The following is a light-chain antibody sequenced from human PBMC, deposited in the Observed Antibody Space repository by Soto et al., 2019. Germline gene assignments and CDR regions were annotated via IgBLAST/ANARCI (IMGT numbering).Light chain of an antibody. V-gene: IGKV2-28*01. CDR1: HSLLYSNGYNY. Sequence: DIVMTQSPLSLPFTPGEPASISCRSSHSLLYSNGYNYLDWYLQKPGQSPQLLIYLGSNRASGVPDRFSGSVSGTDFTLKISRVEAEDVGLYYCMQALQAPLTFGQGTKVDIK. CDR2: LGS. CDR3: MQALQAPLT. J-gene: IGKJ1*01.